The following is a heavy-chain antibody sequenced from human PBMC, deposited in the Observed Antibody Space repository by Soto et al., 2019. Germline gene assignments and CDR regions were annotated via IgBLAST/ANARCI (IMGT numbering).Heavy chain of an antibody. Sequence: PSETLSLTCTVSGGSIASSLYYWGWVRQSPGKGLEWIEYIYNNGNTHYSPSLESRVTISVDTSKNQISLNLTSVTAADTAVYYCAATPRYWGQGTLVTVSS. CDR2: IYNNGNT. CDR3: AATPRY. J-gene: IGHJ4*02. V-gene: IGHV4-61*05. D-gene: IGHD1-26*01. CDR1: GGSIASSLYY.